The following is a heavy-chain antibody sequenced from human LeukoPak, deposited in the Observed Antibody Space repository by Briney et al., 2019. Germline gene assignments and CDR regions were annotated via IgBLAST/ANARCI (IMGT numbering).Heavy chain of an antibody. Sequence: GGSLRLSCAASGFTFSSYAMSWVRQVPGKGLEWVSAIGTAGDTHYADSVKGRFTISRENAKNSLYLQMNSLRVGDTAVYYCARVPYTSSRSGRPYYYGTDVWGQGTTVTVSS. CDR2: IGTAGDT. CDR3: ARVPYTSSRSGRPYYYGTDV. CDR1: GFTFSSYA. D-gene: IGHD6-13*01. J-gene: IGHJ6*02. V-gene: IGHV3-13*01.